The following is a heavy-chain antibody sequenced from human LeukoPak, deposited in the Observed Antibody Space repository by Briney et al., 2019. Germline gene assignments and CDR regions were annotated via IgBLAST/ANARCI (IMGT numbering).Heavy chain of an antibody. CDR1: GGSISSGSYY. J-gene: IGHJ5*02. D-gene: IGHD2-2*02. CDR3: ARMRARCSSTSCYRFDP. V-gene: IGHV4-61*02. CDR2: IYTSGST. Sequence: PSETLSLTCTVSGGSISSGSYYWSWIRQPAGKGLEWIGRIYTSGSTNYNPSLNSRVTITVDTSKNQFSLKLSSVTAADTAVYYCARMRARCSSTSCYRFDPWGQGTLVTVSS.